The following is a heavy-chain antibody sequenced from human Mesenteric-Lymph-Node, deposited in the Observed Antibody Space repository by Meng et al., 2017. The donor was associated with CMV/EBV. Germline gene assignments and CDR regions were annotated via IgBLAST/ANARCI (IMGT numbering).Heavy chain of an antibody. CDR3: VRDRVQFGVFGMDV. Sequence: LSLTCAASGFTFSSYSMNWVRQAPGKGLEWVSSISSSSSYIYYADSIKGRFTISRDNSKNTLYLQMNSLRAEDTAVYYCVRDRVQFGVFGMDVWGQGTTVTVSS. V-gene: IGHV3-21*04. J-gene: IGHJ6*02. CDR2: ISSSSSYI. D-gene: IGHD1-1*01. CDR1: GFTFSSYS.